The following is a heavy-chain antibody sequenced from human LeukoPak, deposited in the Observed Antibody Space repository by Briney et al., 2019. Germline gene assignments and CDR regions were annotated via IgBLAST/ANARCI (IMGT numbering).Heavy chain of an antibody. Sequence: PSETLCLTCTVSGGSISSYYWSWLRQPPGKGLEWIGYIYYSGSTNYNPSLKSRVTISVDTSKNQFSLKLSSVTAADTAVYYCAREANSGWYSWGQGTLVTVSS. CDR1: GGSISSYY. CDR2: IYYSGST. J-gene: IGHJ4*02. CDR3: AREANSGWYS. V-gene: IGHV4-59*01. D-gene: IGHD6-19*01.